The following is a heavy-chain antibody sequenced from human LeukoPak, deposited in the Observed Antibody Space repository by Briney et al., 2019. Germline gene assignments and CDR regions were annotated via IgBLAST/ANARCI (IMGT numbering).Heavy chain of an antibody. V-gene: IGHV4-59*01. CDR3: ARDWRIAAAGDYYYYGMDV. J-gene: IGHJ6*04. D-gene: IGHD6-13*01. CDR1: GGSISSYY. Sequence: SETLSLTCTVSGGSISSYYWSWMRQPPGKGLEWFVYMYYSGSTNYNPSLKRRVTISVDTSKNQFSLKLSSVPAADTAVYYCARDWRIAAAGDYYYYGMDVWGKGTTVTVSS. CDR2: MYYSGST.